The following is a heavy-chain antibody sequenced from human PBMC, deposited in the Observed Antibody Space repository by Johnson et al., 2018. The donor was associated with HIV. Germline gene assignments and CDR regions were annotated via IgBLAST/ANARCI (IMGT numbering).Heavy chain of an antibody. D-gene: IGHD4-23*01. V-gene: IGHV3-30*04. CDR3: VREIQAYGGNFGGAFDI. J-gene: IGHJ3*02. CDR2: IYSGGNT. Sequence: QVQLVESGGGVVQPGRSLRLSCAASGFTFSSYAMHWVRQAQGKGLEWVAVIYSGGNTYYADSLKGRFTISRDNSRNTVYLEMNSLRVEDTAVYYCVREIQAYGGNFGGAFDIWGQGTMVTVSS. CDR1: GFTFSSYA.